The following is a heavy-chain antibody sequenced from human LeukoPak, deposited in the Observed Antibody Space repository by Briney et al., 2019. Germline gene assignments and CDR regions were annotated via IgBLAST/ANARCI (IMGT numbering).Heavy chain of an antibody. CDR1: GGSISSSSYS. CDR2: IYYSGST. J-gene: IGHJ6*02. CDR3: ARQPSRIHYYYYYGMDV. Sequence: SETLSLTCTVSGGSISSSSYSWGWIRQPPGKGLEWIGSIYYSGSTYYNPSLKSRVTISVDTSKNQFSLKLSSVTAADTAVYYCARQPSRIHYYYYYGMDVWGQGTTVTVSS. V-gene: IGHV4-39*01.